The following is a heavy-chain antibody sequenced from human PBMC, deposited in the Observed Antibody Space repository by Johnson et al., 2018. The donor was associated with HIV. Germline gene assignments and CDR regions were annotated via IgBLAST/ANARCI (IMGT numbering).Heavy chain of an antibody. CDR1: GFTVSSNY. CDR3: AKCVSVVVPKI. CDR2: IYSGGST. D-gene: IGHD3-22*01. J-gene: IGHJ3*02. Sequence: VQLLESGGGLGKPGGSLRLSCAASGFTVSSNYMSWVRQAPGKGLEWVSVIYSGGSTYYADSVKGRFTISRDNSKNTLYLQMNSLRAEDTAVYYCAKCVSVVVPKIWGQGTMVTVSS. V-gene: IGHV3-53*01.